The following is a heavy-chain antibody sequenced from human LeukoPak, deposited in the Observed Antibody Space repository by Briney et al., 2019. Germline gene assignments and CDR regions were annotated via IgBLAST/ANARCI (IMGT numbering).Heavy chain of an antibody. V-gene: IGHV3-7*01. D-gene: IGHD4-17*01. Sequence: GGSLRLSCAASGFTFSTYYMSWVRQAPGKGLELVANINQAGSETYYVDSVKGRFTISRDNSKNLLYLHMNSLRAEDKAVYYCARDPYGDYYFDYWGQGTLVTVSS. CDR2: INQAGSET. J-gene: IGHJ4*02. CDR3: ARDPYGDYYFDY. CDR1: GFTFSTYY.